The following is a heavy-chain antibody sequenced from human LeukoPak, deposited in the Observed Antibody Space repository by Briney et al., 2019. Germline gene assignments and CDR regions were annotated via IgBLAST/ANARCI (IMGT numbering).Heavy chain of an antibody. CDR3: ARSHYDFVDASWYFDL. CDR2: ISSGSRDI. CDR1: GFTFSTYT. D-gene: IGHD3-3*01. Sequence: GGSLRLSCVVSGFTFSTYTMNWVRQAPGKGLEWVSSISSGSRDIYYADSLKGRFTISRDNAKNSLYLQMNSLRAEDTAVYYCARSHYDFVDASWYFDLWGRGTLVTVSS. J-gene: IGHJ2*01. V-gene: IGHV3-21*01.